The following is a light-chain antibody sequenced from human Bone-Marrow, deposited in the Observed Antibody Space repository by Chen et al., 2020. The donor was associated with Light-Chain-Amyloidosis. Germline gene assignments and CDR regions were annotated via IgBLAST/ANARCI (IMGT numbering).Light chain of an antibody. Sequence: DIVMTQSPDSLTLSLGARATINGKSSQSVLYSSNNKNYFAWYQQKPGQPPNLLIYWASTRKSGVPDRFSGSGSGTDFTLTISSLQAEDVAVYYCHQYYSPDSFGQGTKLEIK. V-gene: IGKV4-1*01. CDR2: WAS. CDR1: QSVLYSSNNKNY. J-gene: IGKJ2*03. CDR3: HQYYSPDS.